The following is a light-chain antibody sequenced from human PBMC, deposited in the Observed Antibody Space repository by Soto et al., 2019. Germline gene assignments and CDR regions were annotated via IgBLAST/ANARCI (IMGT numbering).Light chain of an antibody. Sequence: IHMTHSPATLSSPVVDRVSITCRASQSISSWLAWYQQKPGKAPKLLIYDASSLESGVPSRFSGSGSGTEFTLTSSSLQPDDCATYYCQQYNSYWTFGQGTKVEIK. CDR3: QQYNSYWT. J-gene: IGKJ1*01. CDR2: DAS. CDR1: QSISSW. V-gene: IGKV1-5*01.